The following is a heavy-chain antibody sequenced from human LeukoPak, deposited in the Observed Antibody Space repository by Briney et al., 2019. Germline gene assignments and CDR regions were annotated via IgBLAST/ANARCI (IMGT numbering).Heavy chain of an antibody. CDR2: INAGNGNT. J-gene: IGHJ6*02. V-gene: IGHV1-3*01. D-gene: IGHD3-3*01. Sequence: GASVKVSCKASGYTFTSYYMHWVRQAPGQRLEWMGWINAGNGNTKYSQKFQGRVTITRDTSASTAYMELSSLRSEDTAVYYCAGSYYDFWSGSGHYGMDVWGQGTTVTVSS. CDR3: AGSYYDFWSGSGHYGMDV. CDR1: GYTFTSYY.